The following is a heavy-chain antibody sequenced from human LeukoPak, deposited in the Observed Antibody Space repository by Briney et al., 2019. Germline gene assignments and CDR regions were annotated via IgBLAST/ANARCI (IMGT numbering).Heavy chain of an antibody. CDR3: AREREARGRYFDWLGTQYYMDA. V-gene: IGHV3-21*01. D-gene: IGHD3-9*01. CDR2: ISSSSSSYI. J-gene: IGHJ6*03. Sequence: TGGSLRLSCAASGFTFSSYSMNWVRQAPGKGLEWVSSISSSSSSYIYYADSVKGRFTISRDNAKNSLYLQMNSLRAEDTAVYYCAREREARGRYFDWLGTQYYMDAWGKGTTVTISS. CDR1: GFTFSSYS.